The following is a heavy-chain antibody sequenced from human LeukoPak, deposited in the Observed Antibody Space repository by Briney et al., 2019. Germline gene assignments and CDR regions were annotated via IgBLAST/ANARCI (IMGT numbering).Heavy chain of an antibody. CDR1: GGSISSSSYY. CDR2: IYYSGST. J-gene: IGHJ4*02. CDR3: ARRGYYGSGSYSTRRFDY. D-gene: IGHD3-10*01. V-gene: IGHV4-39*07. Sequence: PSETLSLTCTVSGGSISSSSYYWGWIRQPPGKGLEWIGSIYYSGSTYYNPSLKSRVTISVDTSKNQFSLKLSSVTAADTAVYYCARRGYYGSGSYSTRRFDYWGQGTLVTVSS.